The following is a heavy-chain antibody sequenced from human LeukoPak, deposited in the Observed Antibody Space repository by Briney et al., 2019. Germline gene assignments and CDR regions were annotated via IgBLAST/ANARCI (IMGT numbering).Heavy chain of an antibody. J-gene: IGHJ3*02. Sequence: GGSLRLSCAASGFTFSSYAMNWVRQAPGKGLEWAGRIKSKTDGGTTDYAAPVKGRFTISRDDSKNTLYLQMNSLKTEDTAVYYCTTDPYYDFWSGYFHDAFDIWGQGTMVTVSS. CDR1: GFTFSSYA. CDR3: TTDPYYDFWSGYFHDAFDI. D-gene: IGHD3-3*01. CDR2: IKSKTDGGTT. V-gene: IGHV3-15*07.